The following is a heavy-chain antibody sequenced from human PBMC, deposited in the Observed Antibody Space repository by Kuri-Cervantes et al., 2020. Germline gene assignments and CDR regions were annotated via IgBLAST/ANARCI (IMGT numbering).Heavy chain of an antibody. Sequence: GESLKISCAASGFTFSSYWMHWVRQAPGKGLVWVSRINSDGSSSIYADSVKGRFTISRDNAKNTLYLQMNSLRADDTGIYYCATKEIWGQGTAVTVSS. CDR3: ATKEI. J-gene: IGHJ6*02. CDR2: INSDGSSS. V-gene: IGHV3-74*01. CDR1: GFTFSSYW.